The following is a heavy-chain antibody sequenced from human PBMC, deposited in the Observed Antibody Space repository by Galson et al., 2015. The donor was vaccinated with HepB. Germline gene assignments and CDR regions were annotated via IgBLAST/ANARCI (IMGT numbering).Heavy chain of an antibody. Sequence: SLRLSCAASGFTFSNFGMHWVRQAPGKGLEWVAAISYDGSNQYYADSVKGRFTISRDNTKSTLYLQMSSLRAEDTAVYYCAKGSGFVAWLAETHVFANWGPGNMVTAPS. J-gene: IGHJ3*02. CDR2: ISYDGSNQ. CDR1: GFTFSNFG. D-gene: IGHD3-3*01. CDR3: AKGSGFVAWLAETHVFAN. V-gene: IGHV3-30*18.